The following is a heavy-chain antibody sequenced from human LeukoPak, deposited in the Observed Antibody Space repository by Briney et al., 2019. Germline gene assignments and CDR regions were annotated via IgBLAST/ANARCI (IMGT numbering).Heavy chain of an antibody. CDR3: AKNVVGTTD. Sequence: PGGSLRLSCAASGFTFSSYWMHWVRQAPGKGLVWVSRINSDGSSTSYADSVKGRFTISRDNSKNTLFLQMSSLRAEDTAVYYCAKNVVGTTDWGQGTLVTVSS. V-gene: IGHV3-74*01. CDR2: INSDGSST. J-gene: IGHJ1*01. CDR1: GFTFSSYW. D-gene: IGHD1-26*01.